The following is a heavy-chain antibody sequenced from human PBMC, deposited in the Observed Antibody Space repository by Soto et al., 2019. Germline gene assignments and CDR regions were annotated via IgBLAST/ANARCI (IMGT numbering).Heavy chain of an antibody. CDR1: GGTISSWY. D-gene: IGHD1-26*01. CDR3: ARRYGSAIDE. V-gene: IGHV4-59*08. J-gene: IGHJ4*02. CDR2: IYYSGST. Sequence: SETLSLTCTVSGGTISSWYWSWIRQPPGKGLEWIGYIYYSGSTNCNPSLKSRVTISVDTSKNQFSLKLSSVTAADPAVYYCARRYGSAIDEWGQGTLVTVSS.